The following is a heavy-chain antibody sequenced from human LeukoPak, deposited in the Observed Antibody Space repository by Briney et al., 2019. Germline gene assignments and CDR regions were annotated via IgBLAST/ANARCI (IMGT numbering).Heavy chain of an antibody. J-gene: IGHJ4*02. CDR3: ASLTLTYYFDY. CDR1: GGSISSSSYY. CDR2: IYYSGST. Sequence: SETLSLTCTVSGGSISSSSYYWGWIRQPPGKWLELIGSIYYSGSTYYNPSLKSRVTISVDTSKNQLSLKLSSVAAADTAVYYCASLTLTYYFDYWGEGTLVTVSS. D-gene: IGHD3-16*01. V-gene: IGHV4-39*01.